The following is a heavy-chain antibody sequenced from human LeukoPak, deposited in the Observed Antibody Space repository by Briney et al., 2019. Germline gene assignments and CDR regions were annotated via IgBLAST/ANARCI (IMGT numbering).Heavy chain of an antibody. J-gene: IGHJ3*02. CDR3: ARHGFIEDAFDI. V-gene: IGHV3-21*01. CDR2: ISSSSSYI. CDR1: GFTFSSYS. Sequence: GGSLRLSCAASGFTFSSYSMNWVRQAPGKGLEWVSSISSSSSYIYYADSVKGRFTISRDNAKNSLYLQMNSLRAEDTAVYYCARHGFIEDAFDIWGQGTMVTVSS. D-gene: IGHD2-15*01.